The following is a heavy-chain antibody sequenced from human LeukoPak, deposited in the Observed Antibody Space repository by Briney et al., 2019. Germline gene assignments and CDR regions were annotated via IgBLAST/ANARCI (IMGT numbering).Heavy chain of an antibody. V-gene: IGHV5-51*01. CDR3: ARHEGPVAGWFGEFLDY. Sequence: GESLKISCKGSGYSFTSYWIGWVRQMPGKGLEWMGIIYPGDSDTRYSPSFQGQVTISADKSISTAYLQWSSLKASDTAMYYCARHEGPVAGWFGEFLDYWGQGTLVTVSS. CDR1: GYSFTSYW. D-gene: IGHD3-10*01. CDR2: IYPGDSDT. J-gene: IGHJ4*02.